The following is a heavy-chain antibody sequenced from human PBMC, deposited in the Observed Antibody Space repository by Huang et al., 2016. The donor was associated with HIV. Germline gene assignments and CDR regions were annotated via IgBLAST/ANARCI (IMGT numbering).Heavy chain of an antibody. D-gene: IGHD3-16*01. CDR2: IIPRFGTR. Sequence: QVQLVQSGAEVRKPGSSVKVSCRASGGSFNNFGINWVRQAPGQGLEGMGGIIPRFGTRNDAQRFKDRVTITADETTGVVHLGVTSLRSDDTAVYFCAKRGGAWGSPYAFDLWGPGTMVTVSS. J-gene: IGHJ3*01. CDR1: GGSFNNFG. CDR3: AKRGGAWGSPYAFDL. V-gene: IGHV1-69*13.